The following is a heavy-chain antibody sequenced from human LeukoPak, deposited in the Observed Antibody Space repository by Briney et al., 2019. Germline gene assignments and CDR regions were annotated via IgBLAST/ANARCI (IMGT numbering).Heavy chain of an antibody. CDR2: IYYSGST. J-gene: IGHJ3*02. CDR1: GGSISSDSHY. Sequence: SETLSLTCTVSGGSISSDSHYWGWIRQTPGKGLEWIGSIYYSGSTNYNPSLKSRVAISVDTSKNQVSLRLSSVTAADTAVYYCARGGSIVGATPHDAFDIWGQGTVVTVS. CDR3: ARGGSIVGATPHDAFDI. D-gene: IGHD1-26*01. V-gene: IGHV4-39*07.